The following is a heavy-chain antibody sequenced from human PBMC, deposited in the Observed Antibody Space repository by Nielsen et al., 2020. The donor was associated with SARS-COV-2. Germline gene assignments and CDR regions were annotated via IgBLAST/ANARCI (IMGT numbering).Heavy chain of an antibody. J-gene: IGHJ4*02. V-gene: IGHV3-30*04. Sequence: GESLKISCAASGFTFSSYAMHWVSQAPGKGLEWVAVISYDGSNKYYADSVKGRFTISRDNSKNTLYLQMNSLRAEDTAVYYCARAGSSSLYLVPTVGWGQGTLVTVSS. CDR1: GFTFSSYA. CDR3: ARAGSSSLYLVPTVG. D-gene: IGHD6-13*01. CDR2: ISYDGSNK.